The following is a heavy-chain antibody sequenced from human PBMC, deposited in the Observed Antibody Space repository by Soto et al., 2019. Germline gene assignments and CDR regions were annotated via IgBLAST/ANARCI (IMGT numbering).Heavy chain of an antibody. CDR3: ARVGTYYGSGSPYYSDY. CDR2: ISSSSSYI. CDR1: GFSFRSYS. Sequence: EVQLVESGGGLVKPGGSLRLSCAGSGFSFRSYSMNWVRQVPGKGLEWVSSISSSSSYINYADSMKGRFTISRDNAKNSLYLQMNSLRAEDTAVNYCARVGTYYGSGSPYYSDYWGQGTLVTVSS. J-gene: IGHJ4*02. V-gene: IGHV3-21*01. D-gene: IGHD3-10*01.